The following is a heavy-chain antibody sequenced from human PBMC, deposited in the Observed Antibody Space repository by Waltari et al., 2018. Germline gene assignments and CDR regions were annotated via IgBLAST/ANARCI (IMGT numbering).Heavy chain of an antibody. V-gene: IGHV4-34*01. J-gene: IGHJ6*03. CDR3: ARGVVVVVAATYYYYYYMDV. D-gene: IGHD2-15*01. Sequence: QVQLQQWGAGLLKPSETLSLTCAVYGGSFSGYYWSWIRQPPGKGLEWIGEINHSGSTNYNPALKSRVTISVDTSKNQFSLKLSSVTAADTAVYYCARGVVVVVAATYYYYYYMDVWGKGTTVTVSS. CDR1: GGSFSGYY. CDR2: INHSGST.